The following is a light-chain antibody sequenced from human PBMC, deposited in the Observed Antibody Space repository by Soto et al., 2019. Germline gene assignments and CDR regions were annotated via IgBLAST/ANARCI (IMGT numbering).Light chain of an antibody. J-gene: IGKJ1*01. V-gene: IGKV1-39*01. CDR2: AAS. CDR3: HQSYSTARP. Sequence: DIQMTQSPSSLSASVGDRVTITCRASQSSSSYLNWYQQKPGKAPKLLIYAASILQSGVPSRFSGSGSGTDFPLTISSLKPDDFATDYRHQSYSTARPFGQRTQVVLK. CDR1: QSSSSY.